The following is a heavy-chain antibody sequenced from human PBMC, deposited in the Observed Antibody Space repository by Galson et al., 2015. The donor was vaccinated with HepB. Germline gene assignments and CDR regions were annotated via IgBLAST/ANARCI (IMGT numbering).Heavy chain of an antibody. V-gene: IGHV4-39*01. CDR3: ARHFGDGGNPWRGIFDY. CDR1: GGSISSSSNY. D-gene: IGHD4-23*01. Sequence: SETLSLTCTVSGGSISSSSNYWGWIRQPPGKGLEWIGSIYYSGNTYYNPSLKSRVTISVDTSKNQFSLKLSSVTAADTAVYYCARHFGDGGNPWRGIFDYWGQGTLVTVSS. CDR2: IYYSGNT. J-gene: IGHJ4*02.